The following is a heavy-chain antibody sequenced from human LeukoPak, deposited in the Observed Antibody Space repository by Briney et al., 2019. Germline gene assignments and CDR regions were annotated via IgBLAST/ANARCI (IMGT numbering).Heavy chain of an antibody. CDR2: IFYSGST. CDR3: ARGLLRLYFDY. Sequence: SQTLSLTCTVSGGSISSADYYWSWIRQPPGKGLEWIGYIFYSGSTYYNPSLNSRVTISVDTSKNQFSLKLSSVTAADTAVYYCARGLLRLYFDYWGQGTLVTVSS. D-gene: IGHD3-22*01. CDR1: GGSISSADYY. V-gene: IGHV4-30-4*08. J-gene: IGHJ4*02.